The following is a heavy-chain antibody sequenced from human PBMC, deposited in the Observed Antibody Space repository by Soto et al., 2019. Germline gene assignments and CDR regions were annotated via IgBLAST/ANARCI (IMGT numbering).Heavy chain of an antibody. CDR3: AVRVKGGTIDY. CDR2: ISSNGGSS. D-gene: IGHD1-26*01. J-gene: IGHJ4*02. Sequence: EVQLVESGGGLVQPGGSLRLSCAASGFTFSSYAMHWVRQAPGKGLEYVSTISSNGGSSYYANSVKGRFTISRDNSKNTLYLQMGSLRAEDMAVYYCAVRVKGGTIDYWGQGTRVTVSS. CDR1: GFTFSSYA. V-gene: IGHV3-64*01.